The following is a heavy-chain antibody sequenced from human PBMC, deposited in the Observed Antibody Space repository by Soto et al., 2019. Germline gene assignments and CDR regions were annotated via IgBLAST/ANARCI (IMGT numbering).Heavy chain of an antibody. D-gene: IGHD1-26*01. V-gene: IGHV3-73*01. CDR1: GFTFSGSG. CDR3: TSLPEPVATACDI. CDR2: IRGKANNYAT. J-gene: IGHJ3*02. Sequence: EVQLVESGGGLVQPGGSLKLACAASGFTFSGSGIHWVRQASGKGLEWVGRIRGKANNYATAYAASVKGRITISRDEANNKAYLEMNSLKSEDTAVYYCTSLPEPVATACDIWGQGTMVTFSS.